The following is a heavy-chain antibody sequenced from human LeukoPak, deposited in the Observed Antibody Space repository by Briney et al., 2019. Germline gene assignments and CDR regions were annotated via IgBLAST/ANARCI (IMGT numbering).Heavy chain of an antibody. V-gene: IGHV1-69*05. J-gene: IGHJ4*02. CDR1: GGTFSSYA. CDR3: ASLYYYDSSGYYSGVDY. D-gene: IGHD3-22*01. Sequence: ASVKVSCKASGGTFSSYAISWVRQAPGQGLEWMGGIIPIFGTANYAQKFQGRVTITTDESTSTAYMELSSLRSEDTAVYYCASLYYYDSSGYYSGVDYWGQGTLVTVSS. CDR2: IIPIFGTA.